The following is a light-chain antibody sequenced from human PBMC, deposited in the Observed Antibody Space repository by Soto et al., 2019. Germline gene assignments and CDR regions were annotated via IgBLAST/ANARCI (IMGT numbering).Light chain of an antibody. CDR3: QQYNNWLRT. J-gene: IGKJ2*01. V-gene: IGKV3-15*01. CDR2: GVS. CDR1: QSVSSN. Sequence: IVMTQSPVTLSVSPGERATLSCRASQSVSSNLAWYQHKPGQAPRLLIYGVSTRATGIPARFSGTGSGTDFTLIISGLQSEDFAVYYCQQYNNWLRTFGQGTKLEIK.